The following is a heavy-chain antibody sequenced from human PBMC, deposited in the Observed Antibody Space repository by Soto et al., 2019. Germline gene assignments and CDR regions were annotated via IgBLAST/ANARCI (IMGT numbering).Heavy chain of an antibody. Sequence: EVQLLESGGGLVQPGGSLTLSSAASGFTFSRYAMRWVRQAPGKGLEWVSAISGSGGSTYYADSVKGRFTISRDNSKNTLFLQLNSLRAENRAVYYCAKAICVYGDYCYYFDYWGQGTLVTVST. CDR2: ISGSGGST. D-gene: IGHD4-17*01. V-gene: IGHV3-23*01. CDR3: AKAICVYGDYCYYFDY. CDR1: GFTFSRYA. J-gene: IGHJ4*02.